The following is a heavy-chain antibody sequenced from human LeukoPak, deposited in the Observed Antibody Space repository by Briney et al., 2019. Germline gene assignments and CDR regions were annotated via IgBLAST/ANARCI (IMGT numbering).Heavy chain of an antibody. J-gene: IGHJ4*02. CDR1: GYTFTGYY. CDR3: AKDDRIAARTQGCFDY. D-gene: IGHD6-6*01. CDR2: INPNSGGT. V-gene: IGHV1-2*02. Sequence: EASVKVSCKASGYTFTGYYMHWVRQAPGQGLEWMGWINPNSGGTNYAQKFQGRVTMTRDTSISTAYMELSRLRSDDTAVYYCAKDDRIAARTQGCFDYWGQGTLVTVSS.